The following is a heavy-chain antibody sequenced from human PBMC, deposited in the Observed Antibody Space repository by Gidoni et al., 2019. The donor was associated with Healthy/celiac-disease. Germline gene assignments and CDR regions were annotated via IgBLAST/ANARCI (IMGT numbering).Heavy chain of an antibody. CDR2: INHSGST. J-gene: IGHJ4*02. V-gene: IGHV4-34*01. D-gene: IGHD3-22*01. Sequence: QVQLQQWGAGLLKPSEPLSPTCAVYGGPFSVYYWSWIRQPPGKGLEWIGEINHSGSTNYNPSLKSRVTISVDTSKNQFSLKLSSVTAADTAVYYCAREVVSGRKYYYDSSGYLDYWGQGTLVTVSS. CDR1: GGPFSVYY. CDR3: AREVVSGRKYYYDSSGYLDY.